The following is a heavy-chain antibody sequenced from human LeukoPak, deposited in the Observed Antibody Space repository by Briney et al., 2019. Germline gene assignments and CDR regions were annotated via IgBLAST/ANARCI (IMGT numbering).Heavy chain of an antibody. CDR3: AKGGGYYPFDY. Sequence: GGSLRLSCAASGFTLSDFYMIWVCQAPGKGLGWVSTISGSGGGTYYTNSVKGRFTISRDNSKNTLYLQMNSIRTYDTAVYYCAKGGGYYPFDYWGQGTLVTVSS. V-gene: IGHV3-23*01. J-gene: IGHJ4*02. D-gene: IGHD3-22*01. CDR1: GFTLSDFY. CDR2: ISGSGGGT.